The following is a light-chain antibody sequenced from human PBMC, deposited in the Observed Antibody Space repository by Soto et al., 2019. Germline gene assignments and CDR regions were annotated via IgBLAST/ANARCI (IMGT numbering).Light chain of an antibody. CDR3: SSYTSSGTLVV. Sequence: QSVLTQPASVSGSPGQSITISCTGTSSDVGGYNYVSWYQQHPGKAPKLMIYEVSNRPSGVSNRFSGSKSGNTASLTISGLQAEDEADYDCSSYTSSGTLVVFGGGTKLTVL. J-gene: IGLJ2*01. V-gene: IGLV2-14*01. CDR2: EVS. CDR1: SSDVGGYNY.